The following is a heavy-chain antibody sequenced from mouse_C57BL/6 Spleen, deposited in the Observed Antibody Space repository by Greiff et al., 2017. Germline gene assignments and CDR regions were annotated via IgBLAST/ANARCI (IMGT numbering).Heavy chain of an antibody. CDR2: IRLKSDNYAT. J-gene: IGHJ3*01. Sequence: EVMLVESGGGLVQPGGSMKLSCVASGFTFSNYWMNWVRQSPEKGLEWVAQIRLKSDNYATHYAESVKGRFTISRDDSKSSVYLQMNNLRAEDTGIYYCTAFYYYGSSPWFAYWGQGTLVTVSA. CDR1: GFTFSNYW. CDR3: TAFYYYGSSPWFAY. V-gene: IGHV6-3*01. D-gene: IGHD1-1*01.